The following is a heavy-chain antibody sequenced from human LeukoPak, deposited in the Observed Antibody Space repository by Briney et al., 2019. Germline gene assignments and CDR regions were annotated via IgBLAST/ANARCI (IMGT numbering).Heavy chain of an antibody. CDR2: ISYDGSNK. J-gene: IGHJ5*01. CDR3: AISGSYYLPLVS. Sequence: GGSLRLSCAAPGFTFSSYGMRWVRQAPGKGLEWVAVISYDGSNKYYADSVKGRFTISRDNSKNTLYLQMNSLRAEDTAVYYCAISGSYYLPLVSWGQGTLVTVSS. V-gene: IGHV3-30*03. CDR1: GFTFSSYG. D-gene: IGHD1-26*01.